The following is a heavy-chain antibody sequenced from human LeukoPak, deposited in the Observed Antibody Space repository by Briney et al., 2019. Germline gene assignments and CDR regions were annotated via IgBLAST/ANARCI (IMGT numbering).Heavy chain of an antibody. V-gene: IGHV3-21*01. Sequence: ETLSLTCTVSGGSISSSSYYWGWIRQPPGKGLEWVSSISSSSSYIYYADSVKGRFTISRDNAKNSLFLQMNSLRAEDTAVYYCARDLSSPPPTGGADWYFDLWGRGTLVTVSS. CDR2: ISSSSSYI. CDR3: ARDLSSPPPTGGADWYFDL. D-gene: IGHD3-16*02. J-gene: IGHJ2*01. CDR1: GGSISSSS.